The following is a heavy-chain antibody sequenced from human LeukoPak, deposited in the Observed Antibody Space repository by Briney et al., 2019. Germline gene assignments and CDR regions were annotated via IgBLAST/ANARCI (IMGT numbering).Heavy chain of an antibody. Sequence: PGGSLSLSCAASGFTFISYSMNWVRQAPGKGREGVSYISSSSSAIYYADSVKGRFTISRDNSKNTLYLQMNSLRAEDTAVYYCAKDRSSSWYYFDYWGQGTLVTVSS. D-gene: IGHD6-13*01. CDR3: AKDRSSSWYYFDY. CDR2: ISSSSSAI. J-gene: IGHJ4*02. CDR1: GFTFISYS. V-gene: IGHV3-48*01.